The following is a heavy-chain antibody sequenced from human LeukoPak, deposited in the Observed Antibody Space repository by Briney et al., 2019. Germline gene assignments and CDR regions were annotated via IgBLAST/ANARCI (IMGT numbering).Heavy chain of an antibody. CDR2: IQQDGSEK. J-gene: IGHJ4*02. D-gene: IGHD6-19*01. CDR1: GFTFSSYW. Sequence: GGSLRLSCAASGFTFSSYWMSWVRQAPGKGLEWVANIQQDGSEKYYVDSVKGRFTISRDNAKNSLYLQMTSLRAEDTAVYYCARGRRSDGSGPPYFDYWGQGTLVTVSS. V-gene: IGHV3-7*01. CDR3: ARGRRSDGSGPPYFDY.